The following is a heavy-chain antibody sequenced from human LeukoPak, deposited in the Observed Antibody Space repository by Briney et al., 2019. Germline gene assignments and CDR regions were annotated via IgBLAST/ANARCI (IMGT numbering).Heavy chain of an antibody. CDR1: GGSISSYY. D-gene: IGHD3-16*01. J-gene: IGHJ6*03. V-gene: IGHV4-59*01. CDR3: ARGPGENYYYYMDV. Sequence: PSETLSLTCTVSGGSISSYYWSWIRQPPGKGLEWIGYIYYSGSTNYIPSLKSRVTISVDTSKNQFSLKLSSVTAADTAVYYCARGPGENYYYYMDVWGKGTTVTISS. CDR2: IYYSGST.